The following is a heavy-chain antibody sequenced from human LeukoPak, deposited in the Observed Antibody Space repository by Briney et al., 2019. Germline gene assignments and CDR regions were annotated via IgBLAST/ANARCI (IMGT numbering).Heavy chain of an antibody. J-gene: IGHJ4*02. CDR3: ARGSGTYYYDSSGYYLDY. Sequence: SQTLSLTCTVSGGSISSGSYYWSWIRQPAGKGLEWIGRIYTSGSTNYNPSLKSRVTISVDTSKNQFSLKLSSVTAADTAVYYCARGSGTYYYDSSGYYLDYRGQGTLVTVSS. CDR1: GGSISSGSYY. D-gene: IGHD3-22*01. V-gene: IGHV4-61*02. CDR2: IYTSGST.